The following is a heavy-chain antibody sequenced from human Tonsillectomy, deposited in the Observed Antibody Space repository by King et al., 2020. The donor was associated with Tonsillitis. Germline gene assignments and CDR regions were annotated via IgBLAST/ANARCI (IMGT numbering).Heavy chain of an antibody. D-gene: IGHD4-17*01. CDR3: ARLGGVRDSDYGGGFDY. CDR1: GDSIRSSTYY. V-gene: IGHV4-39*01. J-gene: IGHJ4*02. Sequence: QVQLQESGPGLVKPSETLSLACTVSGDSIRSSTYYWGWIRQPPGKGLEWIGRIYYSGSTYYNPSLTSRVTISVDTSKNQFSLKLSSVTAADTAVYYCARLGGVRDSDYGGGFDYWGQGTLVTVSS. CDR2: IYYSGST.